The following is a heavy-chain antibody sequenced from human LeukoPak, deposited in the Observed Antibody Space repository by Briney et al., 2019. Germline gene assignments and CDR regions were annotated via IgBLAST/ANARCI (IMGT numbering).Heavy chain of an antibody. J-gene: IGHJ6*02. CDR3: ARTADCSGGSCSSYYYYGMDV. CDR1: GYTFTGYY. CDR2: INPNSGGT. V-gene: IGHV1-2*04. Sequence: ASVKVSCKASGYTFTGYYMHWVRQAPGQGLEWMGWINPNSGGTNYAQKFQGWVTMTRDTSISTAYMELSRLRSDDTAVYYCARTADCSGGSCSSYYYYGMDVWGQGTTVTVSS. D-gene: IGHD2-15*01.